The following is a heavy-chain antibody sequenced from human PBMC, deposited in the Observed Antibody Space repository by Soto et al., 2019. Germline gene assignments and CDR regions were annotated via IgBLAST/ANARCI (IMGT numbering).Heavy chain of an antibody. CDR2: INHSGST. Sequence: PSETLSLTCAVYGGSFSGYYWSWIRQPPGKGLEWIGEINHSGSTNYNPSLKSRVTISVDTSKNQFSLKLSSVTAADTAVYYCARDLRHCSSTSCYFIVVYFDYWGQGTLVTVSS. CDR3: ARDLRHCSSTSCYFIVVYFDY. V-gene: IGHV4-34*01. J-gene: IGHJ4*02. D-gene: IGHD2-2*01. CDR1: GGSFSGYY.